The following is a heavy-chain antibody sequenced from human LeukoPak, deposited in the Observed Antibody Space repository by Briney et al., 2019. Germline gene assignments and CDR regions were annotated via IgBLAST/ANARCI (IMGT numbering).Heavy chain of an antibody. J-gene: IGHJ4*02. CDR3: ARDKSYGDSSDY. D-gene: IGHD4-17*01. Sequence: GGSLRLSCEGSAFIFSGHWMSWVRQAPGKGLEWVANIKQEGSEKYYVDSVKGRFTISRDNAKNSLYLQMNSLRAEDTAVYYCARDKSYGDSSDYRGQGTLVTVSS. CDR2: IKQEGSEK. V-gene: IGHV3-7*01. CDR1: AFIFSGHW.